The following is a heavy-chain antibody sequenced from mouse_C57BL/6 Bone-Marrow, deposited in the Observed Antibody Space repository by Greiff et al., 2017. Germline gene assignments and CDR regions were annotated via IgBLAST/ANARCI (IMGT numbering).Heavy chain of an antibody. J-gene: IGHJ4*01. V-gene: IGHV1-64*01. CDR2: IHPNSGST. D-gene: IGHD1-1*01. CDR1: GYTFTSYW. CDR3: ATTTVVANYAMDY. Sequence: QVQLKQPGAELVKPGASVKLSCKASGYTFTSYWMHWVKQRPGQGLEWIGMIHPNSGSTNYNEKFKSKATLTVDKSSSTAYMQLSSLTSEDSAVYYCATTTVVANYAMDYWGQGTSVTVSS.